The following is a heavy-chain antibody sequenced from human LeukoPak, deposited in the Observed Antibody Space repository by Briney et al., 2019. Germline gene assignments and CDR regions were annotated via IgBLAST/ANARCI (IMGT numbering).Heavy chain of an antibody. Sequence: PSETLSLTCTVSGGSISSSSHYWGWIRQPPGEGLEWIGSIYYSGSTYYNPSLKSRVTISVDTSKNQFSLRLSSVTAADTAVYYCARRQWLGPFDYWGQGTLVTVSS. J-gene: IGHJ4*02. D-gene: IGHD6-19*01. CDR3: ARRQWLGPFDY. CDR2: IYYSGST. V-gene: IGHV4-39*01. CDR1: GGSISSSSHY.